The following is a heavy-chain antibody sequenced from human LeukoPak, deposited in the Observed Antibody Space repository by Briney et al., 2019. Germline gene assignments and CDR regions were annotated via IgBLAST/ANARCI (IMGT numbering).Heavy chain of an antibody. J-gene: IGHJ4*02. D-gene: IGHD2-15*01. CDR1: GGSTSSYD. Sequence: SEPLSLTCTVSGGSTSSYDWSWIRQPPGKGLGWFGYIYYSGSTNYNPSLKSRVTISVDTSKNQFSLKLSSVTAADTAVYYCARARYCSGGSCYDPFDYWGQGTLVTVSS. V-gene: IGHV4-59*01. CDR2: IYYSGST. CDR3: ARARYCSGGSCYDPFDY.